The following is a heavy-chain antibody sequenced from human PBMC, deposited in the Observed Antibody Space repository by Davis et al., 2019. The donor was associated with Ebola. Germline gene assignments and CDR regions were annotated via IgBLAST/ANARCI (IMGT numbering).Heavy chain of an antibody. D-gene: IGHD3-16*01. CDR3: ARAFAPPVWAYYFDY. J-gene: IGHJ4*02. V-gene: IGHV4-61*01. CDR2: IYYSGST. CDR1: GGSISSSSYY. Sequence: MPSETLSLTCTVSGGSISSSSYYWSWIRQPPGKGLEWIGYIYYSGSTNYNPSLKSRVTISVDTSKNQFSLRLTSVTAADTAVYYCARAFAPPVWAYYFDYWGPGILVTVSS.